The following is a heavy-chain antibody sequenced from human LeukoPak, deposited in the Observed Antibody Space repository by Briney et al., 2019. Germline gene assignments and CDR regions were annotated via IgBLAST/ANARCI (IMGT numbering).Heavy chain of an antibody. J-gene: IGHJ3*02. CDR2: IYPGDSDT. CDR1: GYSFTSYW. CDR3: GSPQEYSPDVFDI. V-gene: IGHV5-51*01. Sequence: GESLKISCKGSGYSFTSYWIGWMRQMPGKGLEWMGIIYPGDSDTRYSPSFQGQVTISADKSISTAYLQWSSLKASDTAMYYCGSPQEYSPDVFDIWAQGTMATVSS. D-gene: IGHD6-6*01.